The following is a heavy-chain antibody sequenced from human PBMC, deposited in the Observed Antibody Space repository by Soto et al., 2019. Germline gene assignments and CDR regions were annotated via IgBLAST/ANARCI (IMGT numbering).Heavy chain of an antibody. Sequence: SVKVSCKASGGTFSSYAISWVRQAPGQGLEWMGGIIPTFGTANYAQKFQGRVTITADKSTSTAYMELSSLRSEDTAVYYCARVGIVVVVAATPDNAFDIWGQGTMVTVSS. J-gene: IGHJ3*02. CDR1: GGTFSSYA. D-gene: IGHD2-15*01. CDR2: IIPTFGTA. CDR3: ARVGIVVVVAATPDNAFDI. V-gene: IGHV1-69*06.